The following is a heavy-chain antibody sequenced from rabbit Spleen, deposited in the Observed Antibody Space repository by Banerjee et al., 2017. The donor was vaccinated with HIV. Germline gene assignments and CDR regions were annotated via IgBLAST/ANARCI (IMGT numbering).Heavy chain of an antibody. CDR2: IYGGDSGES. Sequence: QEQLVESGGDLVKPGASLTLTCTASGFSFSNRYYMCWVRQAPGKGLEWIACIYGGDSGESYYASWAKGRYIVSKTSSTTVTLQLNSLTAADTATYFCARDRNAGVSGGVYFTYGMDLWGPGTLVTVS. J-gene: IGHJ6*01. CDR3: ARDRNAGVSGGVYFTYGMDL. D-gene: IGHD4-2*01. CDR1: GFSFSNRYY. V-gene: IGHV1S45*01.